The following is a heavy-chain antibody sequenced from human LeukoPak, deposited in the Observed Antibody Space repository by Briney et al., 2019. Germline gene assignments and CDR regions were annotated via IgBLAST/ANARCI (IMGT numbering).Heavy chain of an antibody. CDR2: INAGNGNT. V-gene: IGHV1-3*01. CDR1: GYTFTSYA. D-gene: IGHD6-6*01. CDR3: ARDQSSSSGSFDY. J-gene: IGHJ4*02. Sequence: ASVKVSCKASGYTFTSYAVHWVRQAPGQRLEWMGWINAGNGNTKYSQKFQGRVTITRDTSASTAYMELSSLRSEDTAVYYCARDQSSSSGSFDYWGQGTLVTVSS.